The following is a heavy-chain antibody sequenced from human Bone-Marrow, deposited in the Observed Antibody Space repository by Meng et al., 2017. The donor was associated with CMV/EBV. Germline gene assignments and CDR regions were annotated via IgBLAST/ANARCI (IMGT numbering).Heavy chain of an antibody. V-gene: IGHV3-30*04. J-gene: IGHJ4*02. Sequence: GESLKISCAASGFTFSSYAMHWVRQAPGKGLEWVAVISYDGSNKYYADSVKGRFTISRDNSKNTLYLQMNSLRAEDTAVYYCAREPADYWGQGTMVTVSS. CDR1: GFTFSSYA. CDR2: ISYDGSNK. CDR3: AREPADY.